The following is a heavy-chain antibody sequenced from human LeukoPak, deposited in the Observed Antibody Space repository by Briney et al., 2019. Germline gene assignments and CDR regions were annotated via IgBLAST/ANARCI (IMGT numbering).Heavy chain of an antibody. CDR3: ARELDGQWLDAFDI. J-gene: IGHJ3*02. D-gene: IGHD6-19*01. CDR1: GFRFTNYW. Sequence: GGSLRLSCAASGFRFTNYWMSWVRQAPGKGLEWVAVISYDGSNKYYADSVKGRFTISRDNSKNTLYLQMNSLRAEDTAVYYCARELDGQWLDAFDIWGQGTMVTVSS. V-gene: IGHV3-30-3*01. CDR2: ISYDGSNK.